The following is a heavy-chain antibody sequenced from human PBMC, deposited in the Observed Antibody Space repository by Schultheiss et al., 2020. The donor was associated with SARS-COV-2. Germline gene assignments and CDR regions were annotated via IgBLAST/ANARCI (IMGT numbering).Heavy chain of an antibody. J-gene: IGHJ6*02. CDR1: GGSISSGGYY. CDR2: IYYSGST. CDR3: ARDGRGYAYYYGMDV. Sequence: SETLSLTCTVSGGSISSGGYYWSWIRQQPGKGLEWIGYIYYSGSTYYNPSLKSRVTISVDTSKNQFSLKLSSVTAADTAVYYCARDGRGYAYYYGMDVWGQGTTVTVSS. D-gene: IGHD5-12*01. V-gene: IGHV4-30-4*08.